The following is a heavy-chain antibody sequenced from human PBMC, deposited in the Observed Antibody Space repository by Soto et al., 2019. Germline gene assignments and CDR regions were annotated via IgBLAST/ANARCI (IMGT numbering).Heavy chain of an antibody. Sequence: QVQLLQSGAEVKEPGASVKVSCKASGYTFHNYAISWVRQAPGQGLEWMGWYNPSIVYGQSAKNFQGRVSMTTDTSTNTAYMELKSLRSDETATYYCARNSSDPYGGLEPWGQGTLVTVSS. J-gene: IGHJ5*02. V-gene: IGHV1-18*04. D-gene: IGHD3-22*01. CDR2: YNPSIVYG. CDR3: ARNSSDPYGGLEP. CDR1: GYTFHNYA.